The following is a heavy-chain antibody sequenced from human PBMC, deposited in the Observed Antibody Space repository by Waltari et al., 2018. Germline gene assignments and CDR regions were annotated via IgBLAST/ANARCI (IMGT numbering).Heavy chain of an antibody. V-gene: IGHV1-69*04. J-gene: IGHJ5*02. CDR1: GGTFSSYA. CDR3: ARDLPRSLARRGDWFDP. CDR2: IIPILGIA. D-gene: IGHD3-16*02. Sequence: QVQLVQSGAEVKKPGSSVKVSCKASGGTFSSYAISWVRPAPGQGLEWMGGIIPILGIANYAQKFQGRVTITADESTSTAYMELSSLRSEDTAVYYCARDLPRSLARRGDWFDPWGQGTLVTVSS.